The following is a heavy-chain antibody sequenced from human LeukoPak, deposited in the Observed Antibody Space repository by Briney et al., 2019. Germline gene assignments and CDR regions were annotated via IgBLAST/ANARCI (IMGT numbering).Heavy chain of an antibody. V-gene: IGHV1-69*04. Sequence: SVKVSCKSSGGTFSSYAISWVRQAPGQGLEWMGRIIPILGIANYAQKFQGRVTITADKSTSTAYMELSSLRSDDTAVYYCAREELPAQYWGQGTLVTVSP. CDR2: IIPILGIA. CDR1: GGTFSSYA. CDR3: AREELPAQY. D-gene: IGHD1-26*01. J-gene: IGHJ4*02.